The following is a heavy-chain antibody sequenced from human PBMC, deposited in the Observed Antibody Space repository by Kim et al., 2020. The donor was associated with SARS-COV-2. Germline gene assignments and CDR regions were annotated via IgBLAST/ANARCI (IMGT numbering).Heavy chain of an antibody. CDR3: AKGSVGATARHYYYGMDV. D-gene: IGHD1-26*01. J-gene: IGHJ6*02. Sequence: KGRFTVSRDNSKNTLYLQVDSLRAEDTAIYYCAKGSVGATARHYYYGMDVWGQGTTVTVSS. V-gene: IGHV3-23*01.